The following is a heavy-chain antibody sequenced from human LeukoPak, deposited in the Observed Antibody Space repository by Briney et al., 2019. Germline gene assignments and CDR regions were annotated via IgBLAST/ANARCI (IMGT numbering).Heavy chain of an antibody. V-gene: IGHV3-23*01. D-gene: IGHD2-2*01. J-gene: IGHJ4*02. Sequence: GGSLRLSCAASGFTFSSYAMSWVRQAPGKGLEWVSAISGSGGSTHYADSVKGRFTISRDNSKNTLYLQMNSLRAEDTAVYYCAKDGISGPAAIPSFYFDYWGQGTLVTVSS. CDR3: AKDGISGPAAIPSFYFDY. CDR2: ISGSGGST. CDR1: GFTFSSYA.